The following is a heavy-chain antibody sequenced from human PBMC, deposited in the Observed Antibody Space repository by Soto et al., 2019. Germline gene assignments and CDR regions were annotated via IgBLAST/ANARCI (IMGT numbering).Heavy chain of an antibody. J-gene: IGHJ4*02. D-gene: IGHD3-22*01. CDR1: GFTFSSYG. Sequence: GGSLRLSCVGSGFTFSSYGIHWVRQAPGKGLEWVAVISYDGRNKYYADSVKDRFTISRDNSKNTLYLQMSSLRVEDTAVYYCARDPDLSGYYSYFDYWGQGTLVTVSS. V-gene: IGHV3-30*03. CDR2: ISYDGRNK. CDR3: ARDPDLSGYYSYFDY.